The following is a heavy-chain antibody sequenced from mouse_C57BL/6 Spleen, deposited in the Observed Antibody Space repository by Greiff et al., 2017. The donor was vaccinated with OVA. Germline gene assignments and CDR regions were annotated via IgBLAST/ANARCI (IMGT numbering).Heavy chain of an antibody. D-gene: IGHD2-1*01. J-gene: IGHJ4*01. Sequence: QVQLKQPGAELVKPGASVKLSCKASGYTFTSYWMHWVKQRPGRGLEWIGRIDPNSGGTRYNEKFKSKATLTVDKPSSTAYMQLSSLTSEDSAVDYCARDHGNLQYYAMDYWGQGTSVTVS. CDR2: IDPNSGGT. CDR1: GYTFTSYW. V-gene: IGHV1-72*01. CDR3: ARDHGNLQYYAMDY.